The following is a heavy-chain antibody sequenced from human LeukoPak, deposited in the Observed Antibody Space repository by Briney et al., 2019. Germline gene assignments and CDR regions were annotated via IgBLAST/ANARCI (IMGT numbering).Heavy chain of an antibody. CDR1: GFTFSSYW. Sequence: GGSLRLSCAASGFTFSSYWMSRVRQAPGKGLEWVANIKQDGSEKYYVDSVKGRFTISRDNAKNSLYLQMNSLRAEDTAVYYCARGQRAIGYCSSTSCSFGMDVWGKGTTVTVSS. V-gene: IGHV3-7*03. J-gene: IGHJ6*04. D-gene: IGHD2-2*01. CDR3: ARGQRAIGYCSSTSCSFGMDV. CDR2: IKQDGSEK.